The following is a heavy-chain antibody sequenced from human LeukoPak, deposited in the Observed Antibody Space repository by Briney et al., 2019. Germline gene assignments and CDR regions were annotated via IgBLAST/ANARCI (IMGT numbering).Heavy chain of an antibody. CDR2: INPSGGST. CDR3: ARDSIVVVTAIPGYYFDY. J-gene: IGHJ4*02. CDR1: GYTFTSYY. Sequence: ASVKVSCKASGYTFTSYYMHWVRQAPGQGLEWMGIINPSGGSTSYAQKFQGRVTMTRDTSTSTVYMELSSLRSEDTAVYYCARDSIVVVTAIPGYYFDYWGQGTLVTVSS. V-gene: IGHV1-46*01. D-gene: IGHD2-21*02.